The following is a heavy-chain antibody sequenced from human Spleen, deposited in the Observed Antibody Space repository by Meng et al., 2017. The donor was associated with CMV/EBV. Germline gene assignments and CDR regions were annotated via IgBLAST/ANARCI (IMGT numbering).Heavy chain of an antibody. CDR3: ARQPYDSSGYLYAFDI. V-gene: IGHV1-2*02. CDR2: INPNSGGT. Sequence: ASVKVSCKASGYTFTGYYMHWVRQAPGQGLEWMGWINPNSGGTNYAQKFQGRVTMTRDTSISTAYMELSSLRSEDTAVYYCARQPYDSSGYLYAFDIWGQGTMVTVSS. D-gene: IGHD3-22*01. J-gene: IGHJ3*02. CDR1: GYTFTGYY.